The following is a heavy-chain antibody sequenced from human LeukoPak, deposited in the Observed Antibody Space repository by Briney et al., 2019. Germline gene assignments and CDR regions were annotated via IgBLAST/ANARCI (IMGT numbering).Heavy chain of an antibody. V-gene: IGHV4-59*08. Sequence: PSETLSLTCTVSRGSISRYYWSWIRQPPGKGLEWIGHGSSSGSTNYNPSLKSRVTNSGDRSKNQPPRTVSTVTAEDTAVYCCARLVPSSLDYWGQGALVTVSS. CDR3: ARLVPSSLDY. CDR1: RGSISRYY. CDR2: GSSSGST. J-gene: IGHJ4*02. D-gene: IGHD6-13*01.